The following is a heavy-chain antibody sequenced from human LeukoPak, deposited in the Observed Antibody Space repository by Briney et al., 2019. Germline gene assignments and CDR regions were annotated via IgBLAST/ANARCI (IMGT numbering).Heavy chain of an antibody. CDR1: GGTFSSYA. V-gene: IGHV1-69*13. J-gene: IGHJ4*02. Sequence: GASVKVSCKASGGTFSSYAISWVRQAPGQGLEWMGGIIPIFGTANYAQKFQGRVTITADESTSTAYMELSSLRSEDTAVYYCARPGGSYYGPPDYWGQGTLVTVSS. CDR3: ARPGGSYYGPPDY. CDR2: IIPIFGTA. D-gene: IGHD1-26*01.